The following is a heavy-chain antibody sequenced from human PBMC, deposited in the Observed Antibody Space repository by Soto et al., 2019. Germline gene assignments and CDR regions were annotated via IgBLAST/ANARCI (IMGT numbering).Heavy chain of an antibody. CDR2: ISGSDSGA. CDR1: GFSFTSYG. Sequence: EVQLLESGGGLVQPGGSLRLSCATSGFSFTSYGMSWVRQAPGKGLEWVTTISGSDSGAYYADSVRGRFTSSRDNSKNTLLLQMNSLRVEDTAVYYCAKDSYGSGWYSPFEFWGRGTLVAVSS. J-gene: IGHJ4*02. D-gene: IGHD6-19*01. CDR3: AKDSYGSGWYSPFEF. V-gene: IGHV3-23*01.